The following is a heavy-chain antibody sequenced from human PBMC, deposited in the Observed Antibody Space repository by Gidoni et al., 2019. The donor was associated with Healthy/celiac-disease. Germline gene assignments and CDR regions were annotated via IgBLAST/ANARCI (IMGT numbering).Heavy chain of an antibody. Sequence: QVQLVESGGGVVQPGRSLRLSCAASGFTFSSYAMHWVRQAPGKGLEWVAVISYDGSNKYYADSVKCRFTISRDNSKNTLYLQMNSLRAEDTAVYYCARGRQLLALFERGIDYWGQGTLVTVSS. D-gene: IGHD2-2*01. V-gene: IGHV3-30-3*01. CDR1: GFTFSSYA. J-gene: IGHJ4*02. CDR3: ARGRQLLALFERGIDY. CDR2: ISYDGSNK.